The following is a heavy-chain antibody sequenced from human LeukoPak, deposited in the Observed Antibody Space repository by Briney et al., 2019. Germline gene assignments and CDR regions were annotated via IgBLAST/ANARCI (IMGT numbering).Heavy chain of an antibody. Sequence: GGPLRLSCAASGFTFSSYAMSWVRQAPGKGLEWVSAISGSGGSTYYADSVKGRFTISRDNSKNTLYLQMNSLRAEDTAVYYCARDWARITMVRGFEYWGQGTLVTVSS. V-gene: IGHV3-23*01. CDR3: ARDWARITMVRGFEY. J-gene: IGHJ4*02. CDR1: GFTFSSYA. CDR2: ISGSGGST. D-gene: IGHD3-10*01.